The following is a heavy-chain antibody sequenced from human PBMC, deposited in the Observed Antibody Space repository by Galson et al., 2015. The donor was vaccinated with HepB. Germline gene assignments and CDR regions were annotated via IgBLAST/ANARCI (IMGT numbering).Heavy chain of an antibody. D-gene: IGHD6-19*01. Sequence: CAISGDSVSSNVAAWNWIGQSPSRGLEWLGRTYYRSKWSRDYAVSVKSRITINPDTSKNQFSLQLKYVTPEDTAVYYCARYYGTGWSHWGQGTLITVSS. J-gene: IGHJ4*02. CDR1: GDSVSSNVAA. V-gene: IGHV6-1*01. CDR2: TYYRSKWSR. CDR3: ARYYGTGWSH.